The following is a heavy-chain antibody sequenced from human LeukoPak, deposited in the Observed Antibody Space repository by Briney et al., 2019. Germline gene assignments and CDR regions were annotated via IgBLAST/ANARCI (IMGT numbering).Heavy chain of an antibody. V-gene: IGHV1-69*13. CDR1: GGTFSSYD. Sequence: GASVKRSCKASGGTFSSYDISWVRQAPGQGLEWMGGIIPIFGTANYAQKFQGRVTITADESTSTAYMELSSLRSEDTAVYYCARAFRGGGRDDDAFDIWGQGTMVTVSS. J-gene: IGHJ3*02. CDR2: IIPIFGTA. CDR3: ARAFRGGGRDDDAFDI. D-gene: IGHD2-15*01.